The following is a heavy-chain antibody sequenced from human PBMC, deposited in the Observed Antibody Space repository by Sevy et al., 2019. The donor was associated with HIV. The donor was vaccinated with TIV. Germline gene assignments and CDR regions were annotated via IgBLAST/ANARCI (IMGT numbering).Heavy chain of an antibody. V-gene: IGHV3-30*02. CDR1: GFTFSTYG. CDR2: IRFDGTIQ. Sequence: GGYLRLSCAASGFTFSTYGMHWVRQAPGKGLEWVAFIRFDGTIQYYTDSVKGRLTISRDNSKNTLYLQMNSLLAEDTAVYFCAKVLHIVVVAAAIDYYYGMDVWGQGTTVTVSS. D-gene: IGHD2-2*01. CDR3: AKVLHIVVVAAAIDYYYGMDV. J-gene: IGHJ6*02.